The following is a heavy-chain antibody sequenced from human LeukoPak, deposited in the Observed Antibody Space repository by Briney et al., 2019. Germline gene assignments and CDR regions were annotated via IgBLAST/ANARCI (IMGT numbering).Heavy chain of an antibody. CDR2: INTKGET. J-gene: IGHJ4*02. V-gene: IGHV4-4*09. D-gene: IGHD2-2*01. CDR3: ARHVYCSSTSCYYYFDY. Sequence: SETLSLTCTVSGVSMSAYQWSWVRQSPEKGLEWIGCINTKGETSYNPSLKSRVTISVDTSKNQFSLKLSSVTAADTAVYYCARHVYCSSTSCYYYFDYWGQGTLVTVSS. CDR1: GVSMSAYQ.